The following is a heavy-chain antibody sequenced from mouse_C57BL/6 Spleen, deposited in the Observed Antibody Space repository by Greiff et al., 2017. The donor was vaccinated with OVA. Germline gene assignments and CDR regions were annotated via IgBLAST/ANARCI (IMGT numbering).Heavy chain of an antibody. J-gene: IGHJ3*01. D-gene: IGHD2-2*01. Sequence: VQLQQSGPELVKPGASVKISCKASGYSFTDYKMNWVKQSNGKSLEWIGVINPKYGTTSYNQKFKGKGTLTVDQSSSTAYMQLHSLTSEDSAVYYCAAMVAAERSFAYWGQGTLVTVSA. CDR2: INPKYGTT. CDR3: AAMVAAERSFAY. CDR1: GYSFTDYK. V-gene: IGHV1-39*01.